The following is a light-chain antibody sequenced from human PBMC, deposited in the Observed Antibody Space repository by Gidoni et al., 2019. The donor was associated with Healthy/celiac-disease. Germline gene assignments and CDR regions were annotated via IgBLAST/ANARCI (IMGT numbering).Light chain of an antibody. CDR3: QSYDSSLPWV. J-gene: IGLJ3*02. V-gene: IGLV1-40*01. Sequence: QSVLTQPPSVSGAPGPRVTISCTGSSSNIGAGYDVHWYQQLPGTAPKLLIYGNSNRPSGVPDRFSGSKSGTSASLAITGLQAEDEADYYCQSYDSSLPWVFGGGTKLTVL. CDR2: GNS. CDR1: SSNIGAGYD.